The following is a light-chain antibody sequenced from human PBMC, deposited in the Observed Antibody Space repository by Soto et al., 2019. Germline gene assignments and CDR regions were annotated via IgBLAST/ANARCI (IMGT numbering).Light chain of an antibody. CDR2: EGT. J-gene: IGLJ2*01. Sequence: QSVLTQPASVSGSPGQSITISCTGTSSDVGTYNLVSWYQRHPGKAPKVMIYEGTRRPSGVSNRFSGSKSGNTASLTISGLQTEEDAEYYCFSYAGRTAIFGGGTKLTVL. CDR1: SSDVGTYNL. V-gene: IGLV2-23*01. CDR3: FSYAGRTAI.